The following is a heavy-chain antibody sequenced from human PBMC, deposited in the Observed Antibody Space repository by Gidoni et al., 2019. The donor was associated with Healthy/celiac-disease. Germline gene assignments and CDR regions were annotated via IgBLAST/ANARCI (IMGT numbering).Heavy chain of an antibody. CDR3: ARDRGVVVAGGACDI. CDR1: GYTFTGYY. J-gene: IGHJ3*02. V-gene: IGHV1-2*06. CDR2: INPNSGGT. D-gene: IGHD2-15*01. Sequence: QVQLVQSGAEVKTPGASVKVSCKASGYTFTGYYMQWLRQAQGQGLEWMGRINPNSGGTNYAQKFQGRVTMTRDTSISTAYMELSRLRSDETAVYYCARDRGVVVAGGACDIWGQGTMVTVSS.